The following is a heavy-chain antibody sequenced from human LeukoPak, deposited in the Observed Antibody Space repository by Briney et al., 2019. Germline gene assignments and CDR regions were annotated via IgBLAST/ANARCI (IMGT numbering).Heavy chain of an antibody. CDR3: ARQRRDFWSGYYTGGSHWFDP. CDR1: GGSISSYY. V-gene: IGHV4-59*08. Sequence: PSETLSLTCTVSGGSISSYYWSWIRQTPGKGLEWIGNIYNSGSTNYNPSLKSRVTISIDSSKNQFSLKLSSVTAADTAVYYCARQRRDFWSGYYTGGSHWFDPWGQGTLVTVSS. CDR2: IYNSGST. D-gene: IGHD3-3*01. J-gene: IGHJ5*02.